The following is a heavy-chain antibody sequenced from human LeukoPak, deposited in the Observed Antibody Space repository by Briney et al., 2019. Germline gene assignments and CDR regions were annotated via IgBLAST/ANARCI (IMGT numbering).Heavy chain of an antibody. Sequence: PGGSLRLSCAASGFTFSSYAMHWVRQAPGKGLEWVAVISYDGSNKYYADSVKGRFTISRDNSKNTLYLQMNSLRAEDTAVYYCARVPYGRRNWYFDLWGRGTLVTVSS. D-gene: IGHD4-17*01. V-gene: IGHV3-30*04. J-gene: IGHJ2*01. CDR1: GFTFSSYA. CDR3: ARVPYGRRNWYFDL. CDR2: ISYDGSNK.